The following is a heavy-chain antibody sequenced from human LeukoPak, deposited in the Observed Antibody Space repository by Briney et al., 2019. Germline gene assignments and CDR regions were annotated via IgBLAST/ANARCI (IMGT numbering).Heavy chain of an antibody. V-gene: IGHV4-30-4*08. CDR1: GGSISSGDYY. D-gene: IGHD3-10*01. CDR2: IYYSGST. CDR3: ATRPSDYYYGSGSRAPDY. J-gene: IGHJ4*02. Sequence: PSQTLSLTCTVSGGSISSGDYYWSWIRQPPGKGLEWIGYIYYSGSTYYNPSLKSRVTISVDTSKNQFSLKLSSVTAADTAVYYCATRPSDYYYGSGSRAPDYWGQGTLVTVSS.